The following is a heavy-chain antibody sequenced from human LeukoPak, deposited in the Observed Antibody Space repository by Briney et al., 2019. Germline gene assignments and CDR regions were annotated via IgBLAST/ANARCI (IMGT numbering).Heavy chain of an antibody. CDR1: GGSISSSSYY. CDR2: IYYSGST. V-gene: IGHV4-39*01. CDR3: ARLANNYDFWSGYRYNWFDP. D-gene: IGHD3-3*01. Sequence: PSETLSLTCTVSGGSISSSSYYWGWIRQPPGKGLEWIGSIYYSGSTYYNPSLKSRVTISVDTSKNQFFLKLSSMTAADTAVYYCARLANNYDFWSGYRYNWFDPWGQGTLVTVSS. J-gene: IGHJ5*02.